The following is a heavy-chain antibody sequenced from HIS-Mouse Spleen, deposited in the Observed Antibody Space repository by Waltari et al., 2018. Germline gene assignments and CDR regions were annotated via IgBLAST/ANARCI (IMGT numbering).Heavy chain of an antibody. J-gene: IGHJ4*02. Sequence: QLQLQESGPGLVKPSETLSLTCTVSGGSISSSSYYWGWIRQPPGKGLEWIGSIYYSGSTYYNPSLKSRVTISRDNAKNSLYLQMNSLRAEDTAVYYCAREGDSGSYFDYWGQGTLVTVSS. CDR3: AREGDSGSYFDY. V-gene: IGHV4-39*02. CDR2: IYYSGST. CDR1: GGSISSSSYY. D-gene: IGHD1-26*01.